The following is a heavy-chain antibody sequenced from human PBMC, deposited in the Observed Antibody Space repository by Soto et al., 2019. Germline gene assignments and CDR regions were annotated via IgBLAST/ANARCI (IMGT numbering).Heavy chain of an antibody. J-gene: IGHJ6*02. D-gene: IGHD3-22*01. Sequence: QVQLVESGGGVAQPGRSLRLSCAASGFTFSSYALHGLRPAPGKGLERVAVISYDGSNKYYAVSVKGRFTISRENSKNTLHLQMNSLSAKATATYSCPRAVVVADYGMDVWGHGNTVTVSS. V-gene: IGHV3-30-3*01. CDR3: PRAVVVADYGMDV. CDR1: GFTFSSYA. CDR2: ISYDGSNK.